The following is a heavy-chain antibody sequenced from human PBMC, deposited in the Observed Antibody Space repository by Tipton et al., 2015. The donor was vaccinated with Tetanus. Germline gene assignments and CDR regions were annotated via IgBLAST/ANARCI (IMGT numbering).Heavy chain of an antibody. V-gene: IGHV3-74*01. D-gene: IGHD2-15*01. CDR2: INTDGSIR. CDR3: TRDLGGYAGY. Sequence: SLRLSCAASGFTFSNYWMHWVRQAPGKGLVWVSRINTDGSIRNYADSVKGRFTISRDNAENTLSLQMNSLRAEDTAVYYCTRDLGGYAGYWGQGTLVTVSS. CDR1: GFTFSNYW. J-gene: IGHJ4*02.